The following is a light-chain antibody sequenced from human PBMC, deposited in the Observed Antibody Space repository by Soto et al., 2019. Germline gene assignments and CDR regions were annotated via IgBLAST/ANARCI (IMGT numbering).Light chain of an antibody. CDR2: SSD. CDR1: SSNIGSNT. J-gene: IGLJ2*01. CDR3: ASWDDSLKGPV. Sequence: QSVLTQPPSASGTPGQRVTVSCSGSSSNIGSNTVNWYQQYPGTAPKLLIYSSDQRPSGVPDRFSGSKSGTSASLAIRGLQSEDEADYFCASWDDSLKGPVFGGGTQLTVL. V-gene: IGLV1-44*01.